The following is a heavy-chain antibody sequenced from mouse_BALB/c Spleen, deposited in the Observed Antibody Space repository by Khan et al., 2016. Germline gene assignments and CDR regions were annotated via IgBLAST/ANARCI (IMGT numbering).Heavy chain of an antibody. V-gene: IGHV1-54*01. Sequence: QVQLQQSGAELVRPGTSVKVSCKASGYAFTNYLIEWVKQRPGQGLEWIGVINPGSGGTNYNAKFKGKATLTADKSSSTAYMQLSSLTSADYAVFFYAGSGGEEVGYAYWGQGTQVTVTA. D-gene: IGHD1-1*01. CDR3: AGSGGEEVGYAY. J-gene: IGHJ3*01. CDR1: GYAFTNYL. CDR2: INPGSGGT.